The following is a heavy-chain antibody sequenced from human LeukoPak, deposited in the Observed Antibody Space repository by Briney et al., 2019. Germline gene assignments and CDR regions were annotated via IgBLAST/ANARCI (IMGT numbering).Heavy chain of an antibody. CDR3: ARALYYDILTGYPPYYYYGMDV. CDR2: IYYSGST. J-gene: IGHJ6*02. Sequence: SETLSLTCSVSGASISSGGYYWSWIRQHPGKGLEWIGYIYYSGSTYYNPSLKSRVTISVDTSKNQFSLKLSSVTAADTAVYYCARALYYDILTGYPPYYYYGMDVWGQGTTVTVSS. D-gene: IGHD3-9*01. CDR1: GASISSGGYY. V-gene: IGHV4-31*03.